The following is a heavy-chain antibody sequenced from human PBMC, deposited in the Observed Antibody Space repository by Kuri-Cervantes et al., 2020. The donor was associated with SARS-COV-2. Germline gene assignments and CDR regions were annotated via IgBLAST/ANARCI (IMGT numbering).Heavy chain of an antibody. CDR3: ARMGSGSKLFDD. Sequence: SETLSLTCTVSGGSISSSSYYWGWIRQPPGKGLEWIGSIYYSGSTYYNPSLKSRVTISVDTSKNQFSLKLGSVTAADTAVYYCARMGSGSKLFDDWGQGTPVTVSS. D-gene: IGHD3-10*01. V-gene: IGHV4-39*07. CDR1: GGSISSSSYY. CDR2: IYYSGST. J-gene: IGHJ4*02.